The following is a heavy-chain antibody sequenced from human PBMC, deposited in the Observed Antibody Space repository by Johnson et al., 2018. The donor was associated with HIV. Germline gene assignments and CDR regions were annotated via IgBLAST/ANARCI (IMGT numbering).Heavy chain of an antibody. Sequence: VQLVESGGGLVQPGGSLRLSCAASGIIVTGNFMSWVRQAPGKGLEWVSVINAGGDTYYADSVKGRFTISRDRSKNTVSLQMNSLRVEDTAVYYCARDLGSGYSSGWYLRSDAFDIWGQGTMVTVSS. V-gene: IGHV3-66*01. CDR1: GIIVTGNF. CDR3: ARDLGSGYSSGWYLRSDAFDI. D-gene: IGHD6-19*01. J-gene: IGHJ3*02. CDR2: INAGGDT.